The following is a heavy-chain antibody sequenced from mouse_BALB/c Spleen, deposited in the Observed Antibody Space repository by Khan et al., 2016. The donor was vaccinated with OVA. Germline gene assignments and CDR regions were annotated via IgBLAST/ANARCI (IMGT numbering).Heavy chain of an antibody. CDR3: ARIKKIVATYFDY. V-gene: IGHV1S81*02. D-gene: IGHD1-1*01. J-gene: IGHJ2*01. CDR1: GYTFTSYW. Sequence: QVQLQQSGAELVKAGASVKMSCKASGYTFTSYWMHWVKQRLGQGLEWFAETNPTNGRTYYNEKFKSKAPLTVNKSSSPASMLLSGPTFEDSAVYYCARIKKIVATYFDYWGQGTTLTVSS. CDR2: TNPTNGRT.